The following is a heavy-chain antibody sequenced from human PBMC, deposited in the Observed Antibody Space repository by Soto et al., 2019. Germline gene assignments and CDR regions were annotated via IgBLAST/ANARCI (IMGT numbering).Heavy chain of an antibody. CDR2: ISGSGGST. Sequence: GSLRLSCAASGFTFTTYAMSWVRQAPGKGLEWVSAISGSGGSTYYADSVKGRFTISRDDSKKTAYLQMNSLESEDTAVYYCSRDDSDWFFNWGRGTLVTVSS. V-gene: IGHV3-23*01. J-gene: IGHJ4*02. CDR1: GFTFTTYA. CDR3: SRDDSDWFFN. D-gene: IGHD3-9*01.